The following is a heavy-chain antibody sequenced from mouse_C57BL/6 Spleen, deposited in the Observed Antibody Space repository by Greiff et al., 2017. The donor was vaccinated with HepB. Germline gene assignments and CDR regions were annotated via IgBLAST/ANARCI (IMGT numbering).Heavy chain of an antibody. V-gene: IGHV1-64*01. Sequence: QVQLQQPGAELVKPGASVKLSCKASGYTFTSYWMHWVKQRPGQGLEWIGMIHPNSGSTNYNEKFKSKATLTVDKSSSTAYMQLSSLTSEDSAVYYYARRGYVLYYFDYWGQGTTLTVSS. CDR1: GYTFTSYW. CDR3: ARRGYVLYYFDY. J-gene: IGHJ2*01. D-gene: IGHD2-10*02. CDR2: IHPNSGST.